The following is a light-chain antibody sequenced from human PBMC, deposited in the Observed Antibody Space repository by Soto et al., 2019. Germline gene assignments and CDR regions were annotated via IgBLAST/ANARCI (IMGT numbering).Light chain of an antibody. CDR3: QQYGSSPLIT. Sequence: IFLTQSPGTLSLFPWERATLSWRASQSVSSSYLAWYQQRPGQAPRLLIYGASSRATGIPDRFSGSGSGTDFTLTISRLEPEDFAVYYCQQYGSSPLITFGQGTRLEIK. J-gene: IGKJ5*01. V-gene: IGKV3-20*01. CDR1: QSVSSSY. CDR2: GAS.